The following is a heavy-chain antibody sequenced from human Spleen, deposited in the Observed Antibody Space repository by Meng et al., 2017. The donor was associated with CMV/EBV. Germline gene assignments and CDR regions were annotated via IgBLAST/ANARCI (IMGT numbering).Heavy chain of an antibody. J-gene: IGHJ4*01. D-gene: IGHD4/OR15-4a*01. CDR3: ARDPGGLWWPNYFDY. Sequence: GGSLRLSCAASGLTFSSYGMHWVRQAPGKGLEWVSGINWNSADINYADSVKGRFTISRDNAKNTLYLQMNSLRVEDTAIYYCARDPGGLWWPNYFDYWGHGTPVTVSS. CDR2: INWNSADI. CDR1: GLTFSSYG. V-gene: IGHV3-20*04.